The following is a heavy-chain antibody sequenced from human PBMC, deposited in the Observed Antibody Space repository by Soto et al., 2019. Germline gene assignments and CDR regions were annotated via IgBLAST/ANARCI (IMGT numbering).Heavy chain of an antibody. Sequence: GGSLRLSCAASGFIFSSYSMNWVRQAPGKGLEWVSSISSSSSYIYYADSVKGRFTISRDNAKNSLYLQMNSLRAEDTAVYYCAFAGSGSYSNVPDAFDIWGQGTMVT. V-gene: IGHV3-21*01. CDR2: ISSSSSYI. D-gene: IGHD3-10*01. CDR1: GFIFSSYS. J-gene: IGHJ3*02. CDR3: AFAGSGSYSNVPDAFDI.